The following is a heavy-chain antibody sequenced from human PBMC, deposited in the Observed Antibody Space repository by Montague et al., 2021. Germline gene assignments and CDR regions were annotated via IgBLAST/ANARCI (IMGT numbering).Heavy chain of an antibody. CDR3: ASDRGPLDY. CDR2: VRHIGST. V-gene: IGHV4-34*01. Sequence: SETLSLTCGVYGGSLSEYYWTWIRQSPEKGLEWIGEVRHIGSTNYNPSLKSRVTMSVDKSKNQLSLKLRSVTAADTAVSYCASDRGPLDYWGKGTVVTVSS. J-gene: IGHJ4*02. D-gene: IGHD3-10*01. CDR1: GGSLSEYY.